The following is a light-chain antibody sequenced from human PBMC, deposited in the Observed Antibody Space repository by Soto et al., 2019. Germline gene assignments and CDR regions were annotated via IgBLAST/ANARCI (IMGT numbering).Light chain of an antibody. CDR3: QQYYSIPYT. V-gene: IGKV4-1*01. CDR1: QSVLYSSNNKNY. CDR2: WAS. Sequence: DIVMTQSPDSLAVSLGERATINCKSSQSVLYSSNNKNYLGWYQQKPGQSPNLLIYWASTRESVVPDRFSGSGSGTEFTLTISSLQAEDVAVYYCQQYYSIPYTFGQGTKLEIK. J-gene: IGKJ2*01.